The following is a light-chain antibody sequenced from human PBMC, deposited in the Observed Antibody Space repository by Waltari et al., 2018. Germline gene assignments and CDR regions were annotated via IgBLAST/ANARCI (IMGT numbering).Light chain of an antibody. CDR2: KAS. Sequence: DIQMTQSPSTLSASVGDRVTITCRASQSISSWLSWYQQKPGKAPKLLLSKASSLESGVPSRFSGSGSGTEFTLTISSLQPDDFATYYCQQYNSPYTFGQGTKLEIK. J-gene: IGKJ2*01. CDR1: QSISSW. CDR3: QQYNSPYT. V-gene: IGKV1-5*03.